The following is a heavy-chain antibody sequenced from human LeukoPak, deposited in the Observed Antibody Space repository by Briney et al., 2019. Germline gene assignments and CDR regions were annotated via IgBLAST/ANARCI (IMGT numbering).Heavy chain of an antibody. CDR3: AREIRDFWSGNYFDY. CDR2: INAGNGNT. CDR1: GYTFTSYA. D-gene: IGHD3-3*01. V-gene: IGHV1-3*03. Sequence: ASVKVSCKASGYTFTSYAMHWVRQAPGQRLEWMGWINAGNGNTKYSQEFQGRVTITRDTSASTAYMELSSLRSEDMAVYYCAREIRDFWSGNYFDYWGQGTLVTVSS. J-gene: IGHJ4*02.